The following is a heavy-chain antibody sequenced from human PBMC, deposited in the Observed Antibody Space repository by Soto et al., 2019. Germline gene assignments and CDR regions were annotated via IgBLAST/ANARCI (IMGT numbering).Heavy chain of an antibody. CDR1: GFTFSSYG. V-gene: IGHV3-33*01. J-gene: IGHJ4*02. CDR3: ARAWPPYCTNGVCSLFDY. Sequence: QVQLVESGGGVVQPGRSLRLSCAASGFTFSSYGMHWVRQAPGKGLEWVAVIWYDGSNKYYADSVKGRFTISRDNSKNTRYLQMNSLRAEDTAVYYCARAWPPYCTNGVCSLFDYWGQGTLVTVSS. CDR2: IWYDGSNK. D-gene: IGHD2-8*01.